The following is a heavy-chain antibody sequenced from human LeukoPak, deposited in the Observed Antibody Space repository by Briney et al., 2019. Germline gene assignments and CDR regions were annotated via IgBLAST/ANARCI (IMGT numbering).Heavy chain of an antibody. CDR2: IKQDGSEK. V-gene: IGHV3-7*01. D-gene: IGHD2-15*01. CDR3: ARVPVCSGGSCYSVYTFDI. J-gene: IGHJ3*02. Sequence: GGSLRLSCAASGFTFSSYWMSWIRQAPGKGLEWVANIKQDGSEKYYVDSVKGRFTISRDNAENSLYLQMNSLRAEDTAVYYCARVPVCSGGSCYSVYTFDIWGQGTMVTVSS. CDR1: GFTFSSYW.